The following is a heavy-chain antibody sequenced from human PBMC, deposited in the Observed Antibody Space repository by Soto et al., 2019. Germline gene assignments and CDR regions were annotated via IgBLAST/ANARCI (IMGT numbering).Heavy chain of an antibody. J-gene: IGHJ6*04. Sequence: QVQLQESGPGLVKPSETLSLTCTVSGGSISSSYWSWIRQPPGKGLEWVGYIHYSGSTHYNPSLNSRITISLDTSKNPFSQNLASVTAADTAVYYCARHSTGLDVWGKGTTVTVSS. CDR3: ARHSTGLDV. CDR2: IHYSGST. CDR1: GGSISSSY. V-gene: IGHV4-59*08. D-gene: IGHD3-9*01.